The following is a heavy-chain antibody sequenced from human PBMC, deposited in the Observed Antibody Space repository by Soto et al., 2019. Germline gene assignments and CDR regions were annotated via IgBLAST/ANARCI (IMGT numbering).Heavy chain of an antibody. Sequence: SVKVSCKASGGTFSSYAISWVRQAPGQGLEWMGGIIPIFGTANYAQKFQGRVTITADESTSTAYMELSSLRSEDTAVYYCARGNDYGDKEYFQHWGQGTLVTVSS. D-gene: IGHD4-17*01. CDR2: IIPIFGTA. CDR1: GGTFSSYA. V-gene: IGHV1-69*13. J-gene: IGHJ1*01. CDR3: ARGNDYGDKEYFQH.